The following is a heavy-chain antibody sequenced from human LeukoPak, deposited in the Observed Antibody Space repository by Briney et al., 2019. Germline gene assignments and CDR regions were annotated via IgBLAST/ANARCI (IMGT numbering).Heavy chain of an antibody. Sequence: SETLSLTCTVSGGSISSGGYYWSWIRQHPGKGLEWIAYIYYSGSTYYNPSLKSRVTISVDTSKNQFSLKLSSVTAADTAVYYCARERLIYGMDVWGQGTTVTVSS. J-gene: IGHJ6*02. CDR1: GGSISSGGYY. CDR3: ARERLIYGMDV. V-gene: IGHV4-31*03. CDR2: IYYSGST. D-gene: IGHD4-17*01.